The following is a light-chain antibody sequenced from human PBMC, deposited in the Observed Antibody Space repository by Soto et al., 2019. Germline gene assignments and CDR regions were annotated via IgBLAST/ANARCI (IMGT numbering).Light chain of an antibody. CDR2: KVS. J-gene: IGKJ1*01. Sequence: DVVMTQSPLSLPVTLGQPASISCRSSQSLVHSDGNTYLSWFQQRPGQSPRRLLYKVSNRDSGVPDRFSGSGSGTDFTLKISRVEAEDVGIYYGMQATRWPWTFGQGTKVEIE. CDR3: MQATRWPWT. V-gene: IGKV2-30*02. CDR1: QSLVHSDGNTY.